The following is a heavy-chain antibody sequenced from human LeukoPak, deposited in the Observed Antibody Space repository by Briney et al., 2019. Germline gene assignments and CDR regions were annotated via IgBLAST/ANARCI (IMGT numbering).Heavy chain of an antibody. D-gene: IGHD3-22*01. J-gene: IGHJ4*02. CDR2: INPNSGGT. Sequence: ASVKVSCKASGYTFTGYYMHWVRQAPGQGLKWMGWINPNSGGTNYAQKFQGRVTMTRDTSISTAYMELSRLRSDDTAVYYCAPDYYDSRFGDYWGQGTLVTVSS. V-gene: IGHV1-2*02. CDR3: APDYYDSRFGDY. CDR1: GYTFTGYY.